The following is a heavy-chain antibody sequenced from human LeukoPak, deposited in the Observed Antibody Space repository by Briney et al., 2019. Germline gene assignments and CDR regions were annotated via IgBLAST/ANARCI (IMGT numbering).Heavy chain of an antibody. J-gene: IGHJ4*02. CDR2: ISSSGSTI. V-gene: IGHV3-48*03. D-gene: IGHD3-22*01. Sequence: GGSLRLSCAASGFTFSSYEMNWVRQAPGKGLEWVSYISSSGSTIYYADSVKGRFTISRDNAKNSLYLQMNSLRAENTAVYYCATGPGYYDSSGYYYGDYWGQGTLVTVSS. CDR1: GFTFSSYE. CDR3: ATGPGYYDSSGYYYGDY.